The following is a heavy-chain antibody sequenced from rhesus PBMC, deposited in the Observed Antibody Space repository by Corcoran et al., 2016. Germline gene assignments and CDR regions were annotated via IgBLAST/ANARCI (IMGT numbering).Heavy chain of an antibody. V-gene: IGHV4-73*01. Sequence: QVKLQQWGEGLVKPSETLSLTCAVHGGSISGYYYWGWIRQPPGKGLEWIGYIYCNSSSPNYNPSLKNRVTISKDPSKNQFSLKLSSVTAADPAVYYCAREKAGTTCGLDSWGQGVVVTVSS. CDR3: AREKAGTTCGLDS. D-gene: IGHD1-14*01. J-gene: IGHJ6*01. CDR1: GGSISGYYY. CDR2: IYCNSSSP.